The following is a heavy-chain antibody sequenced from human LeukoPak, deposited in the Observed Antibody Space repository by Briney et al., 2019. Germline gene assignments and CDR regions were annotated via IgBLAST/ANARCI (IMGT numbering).Heavy chain of an antibody. CDR3: ARSHLDAFDI. Sequence: GGSLRLSCAASGFTFSTYTMNWVRQAPGKGLEWVSSISTSGGYLYYADSVKGRFTTSRDNAKNSLYLQMNSLRAEDTAVYYCARSHLDAFDIWGQGTMVTVSS. CDR1: GFTFSTYT. V-gene: IGHV3-21*01. CDR2: ISTSGGYL. J-gene: IGHJ3*02.